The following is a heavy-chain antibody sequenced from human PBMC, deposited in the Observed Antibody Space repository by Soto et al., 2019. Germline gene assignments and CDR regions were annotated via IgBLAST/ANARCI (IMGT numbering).Heavy chain of an antibody. CDR3: ARVLVVPAAMLGYYYYYGMDV. Sequence: QVQLVQSGAEVKKPGASVKVSCKASGYTFTSYGISWVRQAPGQGLEWMGWISAYNGNTNYAQNLQGRVTMTTATSTTTAYMELRSLRSDDTAVYYCARVLVVPAAMLGYYYYYGMDVWGQGTTVTVSS. CDR1: GYTFTSYG. V-gene: IGHV1-18*01. J-gene: IGHJ6*02. CDR2: ISAYNGNT. D-gene: IGHD2-2*01.